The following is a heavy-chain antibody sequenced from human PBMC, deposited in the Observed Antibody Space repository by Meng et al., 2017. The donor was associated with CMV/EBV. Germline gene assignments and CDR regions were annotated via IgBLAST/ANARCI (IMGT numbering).Heavy chain of an antibody. D-gene: IGHD2-8*01. CDR1: GYTFTSYY. Sequence: ASVKVSCKASGYTFTSYYIHWVRQAPGQGLEWMGWIDPNSGATNYAQKFQGRVTMTRDTSISTSYMELSRLKSDDTAVYYCARVTVMLPYAKDFAYWGQGTLVTVSS. J-gene: IGHJ4*02. CDR2: IDPNSGAT. V-gene: IGHV1-2*02. CDR3: ARVTVMLPYAKDFAY.